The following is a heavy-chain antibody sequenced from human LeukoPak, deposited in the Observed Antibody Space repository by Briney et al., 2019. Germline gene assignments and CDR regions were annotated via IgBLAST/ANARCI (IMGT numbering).Heavy chain of an antibody. CDR2: IYPGDSDT. CDR3: ARLPSTTIFGGYYLDY. J-gene: IGHJ4*02. Sequence: GESLKISCKGSGYSFTSYWIGWVRQMPGKGLEWMGIIYPGDSDTRYCPSFQGQVTISADKSISTAYLQWSSLKASDTAMYYCARLPSTTIFGGYYLDYWGQGTLVTVSS. V-gene: IGHV5-51*01. CDR1: GYSFTSYW. D-gene: IGHD3-3*01.